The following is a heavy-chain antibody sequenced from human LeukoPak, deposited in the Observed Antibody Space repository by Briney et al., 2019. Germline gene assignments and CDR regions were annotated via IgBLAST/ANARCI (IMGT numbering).Heavy chain of an antibody. V-gene: IGHV1-46*01. D-gene: IGHD2-8*01. J-gene: IGHJ5*02. CDR3: VRDTNVLSWSGP. CDR2: INPSGGGT. Sequence: VASVKVSCKTSVYTSTKYYMHSVRQAPGQGLEWMGIINPSGGGTSYVQKFQGRVTMTRDTSTSTVYMELSSLRSEDTAVYYCVRDTNVLSWSGPWGQGTLVTVSS. CDR1: VYTSTKYY.